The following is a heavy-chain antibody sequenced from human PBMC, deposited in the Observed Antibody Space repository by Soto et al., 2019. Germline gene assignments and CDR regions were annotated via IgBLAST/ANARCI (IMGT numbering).Heavy chain of an antibody. D-gene: IGHD3-22*01. CDR1: GFTFSSYS. CDR3: ARDFYDSTSFDY. Sequence: GGSLRLSCAASGFTFSSYSMNWVRQAPGKGLEWVSYISSRSSTMHYADSVKGRFTISRDSDKNSLYLQMSSLRDEDTAVYYCARDFYDSTSFDYWGQGTLVTVSS. V-gene: IGHV3-48*02. J-gene: IGHJ4*02. CDR2: ISSRSSTM.